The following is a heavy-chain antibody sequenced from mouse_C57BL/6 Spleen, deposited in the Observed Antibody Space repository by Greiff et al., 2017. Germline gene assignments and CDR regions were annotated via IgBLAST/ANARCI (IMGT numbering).Heavy chain of an antibody. D-gene: IGHD3-2*02. CDR3: ARHEGDSSAYGGYAMDY. V-gene: IGHV1-62-2*01. CDR1: GYTFTEYT. J-gene: IGHJ4*01. Sequence: VQLQQSGAELVKPGASVKLSCTASGYTFTEYTIHWVKQRSGQGLEWIGWFYPGSGSIKYNEKFKDKATLTADKSSSTAYLELSRLPSEDSAVYFCARHEGDSSAYGGYAMDYWGQGTSVTVSS. CDR2: FYPGSGSI.